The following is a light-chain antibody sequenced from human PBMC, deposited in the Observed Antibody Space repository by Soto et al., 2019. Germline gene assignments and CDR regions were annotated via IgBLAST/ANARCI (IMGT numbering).Light chain of an antibody. CDR2: QDT. V-gene: IGLV3-1*01. CDR1: KLGDKY. Sequence: SYELTQPPSVSVSPGQTATITCSGDKLGDKYACWYQQKPGQSPVLVIYQDTKRPSGIPERFSASNSGNTATLTISGTQAMDEADYYCPAWDSSTALYVFGTGTKLTVL. J-gene: IGLJ1*01. CDR3: PAWDSSTALYV.